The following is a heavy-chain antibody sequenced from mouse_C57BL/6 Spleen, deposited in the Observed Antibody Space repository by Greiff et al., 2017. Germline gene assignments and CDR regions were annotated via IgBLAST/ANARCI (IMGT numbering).Heavy chain of an antibody. D-gene: IGHD2-3*01. V-gene: IGHV2-6-1*01. Sequence: VQLQQSGPGLMAPSQSLSITCTVSGFSLTSSGVHWVRQPPGTGLEWLVVIWSDGSTTYHSALKSRMSISKDNSKSQVFLKMNSLQTDDTAMYYGARQDGYYAMDYWGQGTSVTVSS. J-gene: IGHJ4*01. CDR1: GFSLTSSG. CDR2: IWSDGST. CDR3: ARQDGYYAMDY.